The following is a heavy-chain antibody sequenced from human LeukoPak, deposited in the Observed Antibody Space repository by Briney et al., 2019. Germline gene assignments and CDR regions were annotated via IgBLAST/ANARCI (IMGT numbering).Heavy chain of an antibody. Sequence: SETLSLTCTVSGGSISSSSYYWGWIRQPPGKGLEWIGSIYYSGSTYYNPSLKSRVTISVDTSKNQFSLKLSSVTAADTAVYYCARAKGRITIFGVVIIGRTVPYFDYWGQGTLVTVSS. V-gene: IGHV4-39*07. J-gene: IGHJ4*02. D-gene: IGHD3-3*01. CDR1: GGSISSSSYY. CDR2: IYYSGST. CDR3: ARAKGRITIFGVVIIGRTVPYFDY.